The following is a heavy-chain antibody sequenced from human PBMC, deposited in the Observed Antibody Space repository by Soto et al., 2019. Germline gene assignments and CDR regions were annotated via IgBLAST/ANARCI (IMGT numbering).Heavy chain of an antibody. D-gene: IGHD4-17*01. CDR3: AREPQLTSVTVFDY. CDR2: TRNKANGYTT. J-gene: IGHJ4*02. CDR1: GFTLSDHY. V-gene: IGHV3-72*01. Sequence: EVQLVESGGGLVQPGGSLRLSCAASGFTLSDHYMDWVRQAPGKGLEWVGRTRNKANGYTTEDAASVKGRFTISRDDSKNSLYLQMNSLITEDTAVYYCAREPQLTSVTVFDYWGQGTPVTVSS.